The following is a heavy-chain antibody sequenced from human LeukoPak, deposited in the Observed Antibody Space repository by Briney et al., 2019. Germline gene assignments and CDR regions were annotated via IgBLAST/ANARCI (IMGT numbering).Heavy chain of an antibody. Sequence: PSETLSLTYSVSGGSNSGYYWSWIRQPPGKGLEWIGYINYSGRTDYNPSLKSRVTISVDTSKNQFSLKLSSVTAADTAVFYCARTISGWYYFDYWGQGTLVTVSS. D-gene: IGHD6-13*01. CDR2: INYSGRT. V-gene: IGHV4-59*08. CDR3: ARTISGWYYFDY. J-gene: IGHJ4*02. CDR1: GGSNSGYY.